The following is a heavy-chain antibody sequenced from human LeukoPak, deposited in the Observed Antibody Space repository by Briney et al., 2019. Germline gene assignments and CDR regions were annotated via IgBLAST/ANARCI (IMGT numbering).Heavy chain of an antibody. CDR1: GFTVSTNY. J-gene: IGHJ6*02. D-gene: IGHD2-8*02. Sequence: GGSLRLSCAASGFTVSTNYMSWVRQAPGKGLEWVSVIYSGGSTYYADSVKGRFTISRDNPKNTLYLQMNSLRAEDTAVYYCARDAGGYGMDVWGQGTTVTVSS. CDR2: IYSGGST. V-gene: IGHV3-66*01. CDR3: ARDAGGYGMDV.